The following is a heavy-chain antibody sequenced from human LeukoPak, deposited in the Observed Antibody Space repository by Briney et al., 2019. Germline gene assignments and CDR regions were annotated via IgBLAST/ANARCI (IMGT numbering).Heavy chain of an antibody. CDR2: IRFDGTSE. CDR1: GFTFSSYG. V-gene: IGHV3-30*02. J-gene: IGHJ4*02. D-gene: IGHD3-22*01. Sequence: GGSLRLSCAASGFTFSSYGMHWVRQTPGKGLEWVAFIRFDGTSEFYADSVKARFTNSRDNAKNTLYLQMNSLRTEDTAVYYCAKDPTYDSSGYYWYYFDYWGQGTLVTVSS. CDR3: AKDPTYDSSGYYWYYFDY.